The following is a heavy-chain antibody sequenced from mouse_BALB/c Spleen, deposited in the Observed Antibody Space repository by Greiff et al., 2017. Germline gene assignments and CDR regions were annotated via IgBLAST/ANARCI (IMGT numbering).Heavy chain of an antibody. CDR1: GYTFTSYV. CDR2: INPYNDGT. Sequence: VQLQQSGPELVKPGASVKMSCKASGYTFTSYVMHWVKQKPGQGLEWIGYINPYNDGTKYNEKFKGKATLTSDKSSSTAYMELSSLTSEDSAVYYCARPSMITTGGYYAMDYWGQGTSVTVSS. D-gene: IGHD2-4*01. V-gene: IGHV1-14*01. CDR3: ARPSMITTGGYYAMDY. J-gene: IGHJ4*01.